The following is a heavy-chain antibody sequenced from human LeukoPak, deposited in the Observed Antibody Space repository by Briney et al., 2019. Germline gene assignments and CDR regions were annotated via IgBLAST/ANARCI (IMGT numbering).Heavy chain of an antibody. J-gene: IGHJ4*02. CDR1: GITLSNYG. Sequence: GGSLRLPCAVSGITLSNYGMSWVRQAPGKGLEWVAGLSGSGGGTNYADSVQGRFTISRDNPKNTLYLQMNSLRAEDTAVYFCAKRGVVIRVFLVGFHKEAYYFDSWGQGALVTVSS. V-gene: IGHV3-23*01. CDR3: AKRGVVIRVFLVGFHKEAYYFDS. CDR2: LSGSGGGT. D-gene: IGHD3-10*01.